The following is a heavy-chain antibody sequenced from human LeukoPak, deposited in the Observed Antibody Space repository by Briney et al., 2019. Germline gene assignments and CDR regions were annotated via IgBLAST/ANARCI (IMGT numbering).Heavy chain of an antibody. D-gene: IGHD6-19*01. CDR3: ARNSYTTGWNVFDS. V-gene: IGHV3-48*03. J-gene: IGHJ4*02. CDR1: GFTFDDYA. Sequence: GGSLRLSCAASGFTFDDYAMNWVRQAPGKGLEWVSYISSGGSTINYADSVKGRFTISRDNAKNSLYLQMNSLRAEDTAVYYCARNSYTTGWNVFDSWGQGTLVTVSS. CDR2: ISSGGSTI.